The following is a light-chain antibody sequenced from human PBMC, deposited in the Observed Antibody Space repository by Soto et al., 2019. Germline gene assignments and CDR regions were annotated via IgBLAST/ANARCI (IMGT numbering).Light chain of an antibody. CDR3: SSYTTSSTLVV. Sequence: QSALTQPASVSGSPGQSITISCTGTSSDVRFYNYVSWYQQHPGKAPKLMIYEFSSRPSGVSNRFSGSKSGNTASLTISGLQAEDEADYYCSSYTTSSTLVVFGGGTQLTVL. V-gene: IGLV2-14*01. CDR2: EFS. CDR1: SSDVRFYNY. J-gene: IGLJ3*02.